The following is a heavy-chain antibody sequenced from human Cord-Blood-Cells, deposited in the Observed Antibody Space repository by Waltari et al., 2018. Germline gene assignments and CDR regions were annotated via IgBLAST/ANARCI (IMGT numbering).Heavy chain of an antibody. Sequence: QVQLQQWGAGLLKPSETLSLTCAVYGGSFSGYYWSWIRQPPGKGLEWIGKINHSGSTNYNPALNRRVTISVDTSKNQFSLKLSSVTAADTAVYYCAGGILEWLTIDYWGQGTLVTVSS. J-gene: IGHJ4*02. D-gene: IGHD3-3*01. CDR1: GGSFSGYY. V-gene: IGHV4-34*01. CDR3: AGGILEWLTIDY. CDR2: INHSGST.